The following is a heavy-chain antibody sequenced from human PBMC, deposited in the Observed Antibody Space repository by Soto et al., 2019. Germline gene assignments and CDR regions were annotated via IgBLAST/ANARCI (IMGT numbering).Heavy chain of an antibody. J-gene: IGHJ4*02. V-gene: IGHV1-18*01. CDR3: ARDAAAGLNDY. CDR2: ISAYNGNT. D-gene: IGHD6-13*01. Sequence: QVQLVQSGAEVKKPGASVKVSCKASGYTFTSYGISWVRQAPGQGLEWMGWISAYNGNTKYVQKFQGIVTLTTATATSTVYMELRSLRSDDTAVYYCARDAAAGLNDYWGQGTLVTVSS. CDR1: GYTFTSYG.